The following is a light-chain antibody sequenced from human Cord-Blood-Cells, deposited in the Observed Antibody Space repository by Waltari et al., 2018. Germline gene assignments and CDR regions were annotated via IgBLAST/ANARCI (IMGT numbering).Light chain of an antibody. V-gene: IGLV2-23*01. CDR1: SSDVGSYNL. Sequence: QSARTQPASVSGSPGQSITISCTGTSSDVGSYNLVSWYQQHPGKAPKLMIYEGSKRPSGVSNRFSGSKSGNTASLTISGLQAEDEADYYCYSYAGSSTLVFGGGTKLTVL. J-gene: IGLJ2*01. CDR3: YSYAGSSTLV. CDR2: EGS.